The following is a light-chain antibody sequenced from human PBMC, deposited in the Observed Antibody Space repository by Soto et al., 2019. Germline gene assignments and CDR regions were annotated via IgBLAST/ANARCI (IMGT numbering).Light chain of an antibody. J-gene: IGKJ1*01. V-gene: IGKV3-20*01. CDR3: QQYAKSPRT. CDR1: QSVTSSY. CDR2: GAS. Sequence: EIVLTQSPGTLSLSPGERATLSCRASQSVTSSYLAWYQQKPGQAPRLLIYGASSRATGIPDRFSGSGSGTDFSLTITRLEPVDFAVYYCQQYAKSPRTFGQGTKVEIK.